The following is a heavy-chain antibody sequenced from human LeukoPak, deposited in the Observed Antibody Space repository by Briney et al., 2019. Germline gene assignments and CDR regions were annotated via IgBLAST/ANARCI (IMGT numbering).Heavy chain of an antibody. CDR2: IYYSGST. CDR1: GGSISSSSYY. CDR3: ARDPYWFDP. V-gene: IGHV4-39*07. J-gene: IGHJ5*02. Sequence: SETLSLTCTVSGGSISSSSYYWGWIRQPPGKGLEWIGSIYYSGSTYYDPSLKSRVTISVDTSKNQSSLKLSSVTAADTAVYYCARDPYWFDPWGQGTLVTVSS.